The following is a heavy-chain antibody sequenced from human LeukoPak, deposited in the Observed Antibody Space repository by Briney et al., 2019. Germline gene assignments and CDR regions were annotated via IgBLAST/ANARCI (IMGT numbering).Heavy chain of an antibody. D-gene: IGHD3-16*01. Sequence: GGSLRLSCAASGFTFRSHGMSWVRQAPGKGLEWVSAISGSGDTYYADSVKGRFTISRDISKNTLYLQMNSLRAEDTAVYYCAKDDNYIRFLSWGQGTLVTVSS. CDR3: AKDDNYIRFLS. CDR2: ISGSGDT. J-gene: IGHJ5*02. V-gene: IGHV3-23*01. CDR1: GFTFRSHG.